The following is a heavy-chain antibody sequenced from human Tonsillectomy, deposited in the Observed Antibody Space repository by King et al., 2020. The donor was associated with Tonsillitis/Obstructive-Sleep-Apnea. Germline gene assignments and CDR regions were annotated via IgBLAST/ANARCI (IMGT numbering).Heavy chain of an antibody. CDR1: GFIFSSYA. V-gene: IGHV3-23*04. J-gene: IGHJ1*01. D-gene: IGHD3-10*01. CDR3: AKEITYGEYFQY. Sequence: VQLVESGGGLVQPGGSLRLSCAASGFIFSSYAMSWVRQAPGKGLQWVSTISVTGGSTYYADSVKGRFTVSRDNSKNTLYLQMNSLGDEDSALYYCAKEITYGEYFQYWGQGTLVTVSS. CDR2: ISVTGGST.